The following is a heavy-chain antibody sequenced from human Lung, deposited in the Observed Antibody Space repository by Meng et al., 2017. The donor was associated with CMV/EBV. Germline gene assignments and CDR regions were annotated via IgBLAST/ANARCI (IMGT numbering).Heavy chain of an antibody. CDR2: IDDSGST. V-gene: IGHV4-4*02. CDR1: GVSISSNIR. CDR3: ARGKQDAWELLAY. D-gene: IGHD1-26*01. J-gene: IGHJ4*02. Sequence: QVQPQKSGPGLVKPSGTLSLTCGVSGVSISSNIRWTWVRQPPGKGLEWIGDIDDSGSTNYNPSLNSRISITLDKSKNHFSLKVNSVTAADTAVYYCARGKQDAWELLAYWGQGALVTVSS.